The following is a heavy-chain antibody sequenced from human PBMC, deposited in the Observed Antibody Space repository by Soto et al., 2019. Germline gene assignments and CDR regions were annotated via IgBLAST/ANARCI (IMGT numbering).Heavy chain of an antibody. J-gene: IGHJ5*02. CDR2: ITSSSTTI. V-gene: IGHV3-48*02. CDR1: GFTFISYS. Sequence: GGSLRLSCAASGFTFISYSMNWVRQAPGKGLEWISYITSSSTTIYYADSVKGRFTISRDNAKNSLYLQMNSLRDEDTAVSYCARDNGLAGSFHPWGQGTLFTVSS. CDR3: ARDNGLAGSFHP. D-gene: IGHD6-13*01.